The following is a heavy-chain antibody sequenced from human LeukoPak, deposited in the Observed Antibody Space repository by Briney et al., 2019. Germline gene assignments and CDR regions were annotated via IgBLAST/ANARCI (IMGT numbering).Heavy chain of an antibody. CDR3: ARNWEEGSFDC. V-gene: IGHV3-23*01. J-gene: IGHJ4*02. CDR1: GFTFSDYG. CDR2: ICGDCGNT. Sequence: PGGSLRLSCAASGFTFSDYGMSWVRQIPGKGLEWVSTICGDCGNTHYADSVKGRFTISRDNAKNSLYLQMNSLRAEDSAVYYCARNWEEGSFDCWGQGTLVTVSS. D-gene: IGHD7-27*01.